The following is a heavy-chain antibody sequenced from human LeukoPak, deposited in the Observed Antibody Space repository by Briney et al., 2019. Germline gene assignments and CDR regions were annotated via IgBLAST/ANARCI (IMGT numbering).Heavy chain of an antibody. V-gene: IGHV3-23*01. Sequence: PGGSLRLSCAASRSAFSFYAMSWLRQPPGKGLEWVSTINANSGTTSYAASVRGRFTISRDNSKNTLYLQVNTLRADDTATYYCAKPISGGLAVTADWFHPWGQGTLVVVSS. D-gene: IGHD6-19*01. CDR2: INANSGTT. J-gene: IGHJ5*01. CDR3: AKPISGGLAVTADWFHP. CDR1: RSAFSFYA.